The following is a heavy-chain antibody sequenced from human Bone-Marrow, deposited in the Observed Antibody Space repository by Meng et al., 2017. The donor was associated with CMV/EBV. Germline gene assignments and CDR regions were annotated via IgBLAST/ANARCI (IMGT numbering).Heavy chain of an antibody. V-gene: IGHV1-18*04. CDR2: ISAYNGNT. J-gene: IGHJ3*02. CDR3: ARDIRRKNGYCSSTSCRTDAFDI. CDR1: GYTFTGYY. D-gene: IGHD2-2*03. Sequence: ASVKVSCKASGYTFTGYYMHWVRQAPGQGLERMGWISAYNGNTNYAQKLQGRVTMTTDTSTSKAYMELRSLRSDDTAVYYCARDIRRKNGYCSSTSCRTDAFDIWGQGTMVTVSS.